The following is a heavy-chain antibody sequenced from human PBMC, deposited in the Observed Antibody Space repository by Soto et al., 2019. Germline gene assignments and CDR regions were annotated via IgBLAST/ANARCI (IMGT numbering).Heavy chain of an antibody. CDR1: GGTFSSYA. Sequence: ASVKVSCKASGGTFSSYAISWVRQAPGQGLEWMGGIIPIFGTANYAQKFQGRVTITADESTSTAYIELSSLRSEDTAVYYCAREGSSDNNWFDPWGQGTLVTV. V-gene: IGHV1-69*13. CDR2: IIPIFGTA. CDR3: AREGSSDNNWFDP. D-gene: IGHD6-25*01. J-gene: IGHJ5*02.